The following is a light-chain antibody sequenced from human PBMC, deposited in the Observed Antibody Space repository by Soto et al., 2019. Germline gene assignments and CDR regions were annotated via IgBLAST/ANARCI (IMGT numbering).Light chain of an antibody. Sequence: EIVLTQSPGTLSLSPGERATLSCRASQSVSSSYLAWYQQKPGQAPRLLIYGASSRATGIPDRFSGSGSGTDFTLTISRLEPEDFAVYYGQQDGSSPGTFGQGTKLEIK. J-gene: IGKJ2*01. CDR2: GAS. CDR3: QQDGSSPGT. V-gene: IGKV3-20*01. CDR1: QSVSSSY.